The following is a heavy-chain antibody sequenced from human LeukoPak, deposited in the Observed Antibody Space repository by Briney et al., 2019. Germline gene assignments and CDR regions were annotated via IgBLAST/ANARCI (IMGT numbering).Heavy chain of an antibody. CDR3: ARDGSGFVTRFGDTYFDY. V-gene: IGHV4-34*01. D-gene: IGHD3-10*01. CDR2: INHSGST. J-gene: IGHJ4*02. CDR1: GGSFSGYY. Sequence: PSETLSLTCAVYGGSFSGYYWSWIRQPPGKGLEWIGEINHSGSTNYNPSLKSRVTISVDTSKNQFSLKLSSVTAADTAVYYCARDGSGFVTRFGDTYFDYWGQGTLVTVSS.